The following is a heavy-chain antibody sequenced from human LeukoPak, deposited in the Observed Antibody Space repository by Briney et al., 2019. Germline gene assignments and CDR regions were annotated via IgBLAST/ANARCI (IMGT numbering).Heavy chain of an antibody. D-gene: IGHD3-22*01. J-gene: IGHJ4*02. CDR1: GSTFSSYG. V-gene: IGHV3-30*18. CDR3: AKDSSGSSGYYYAPYFDY. Sequence: PGRSLRLSCAASGSTFSSYGMHWVRQAPGKGLEWVAVISYDGSNKYYADSVKGRFTISRDNSKDTLYLQMNSLRAEDTAVYYCAKDSSGSSGYYYAPYFDYWGQGTLVTVSS. CDR2: ISYDGSNK.